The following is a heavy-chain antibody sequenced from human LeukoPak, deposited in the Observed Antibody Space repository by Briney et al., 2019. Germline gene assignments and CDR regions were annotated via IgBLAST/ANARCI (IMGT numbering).Heavy chain of an antibody. CDR1: GYTLTELS. J-gene: IGHJ3*02. V-gene: IGHV1-24*01. CDR3: ATGPIGHSIGYKAGTAFDT. CDR2: FDPEDGET. D-gene: IGHD5-24*01. Sequence: ASVKVSCKVSGYTLTELSMHWVRQAPGKGLEWMGGFDPEDGETVYAQKFEGRVTMTEDTSTDTAYMDLTNLRSEDTAVYYCATGPIGHSIGYKAGTAFDTWGQGTMVAVSS.